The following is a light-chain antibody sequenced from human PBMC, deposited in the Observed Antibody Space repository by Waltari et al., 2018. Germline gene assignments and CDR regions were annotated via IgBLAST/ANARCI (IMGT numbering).Light chain of an antibody. CDR2: DVS. Sequence: SALTQPASVSGSPGQSTTISCTATSSDVGAYDYVPWYQQHPGKAPQLMIYDVSNRPSGISNRFSGSKSGNTASLSISGLQTEDEAEYYCSAYTTSVTLVFGTGTKVTVL. CDR1: SSDVGAYDY. J-gene: IGLJ1*01. CDR3: SAYTTSVTLV. V-gene: IGLV2-14*03.